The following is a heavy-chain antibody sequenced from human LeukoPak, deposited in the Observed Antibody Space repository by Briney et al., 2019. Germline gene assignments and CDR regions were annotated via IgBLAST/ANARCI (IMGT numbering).Heavy chain of an antibody. CDR2: ISYDGSNK. CDR3: ARKYYYDSSLGFDY. Sequence: GGSLRLSCAASGFTFSSYAMHWVRQAPGKGLEWVAVISYDGSNKYYADSVKGRFTISRDNSKNTLYPQMNSLRAEDTAVYYCARKYYYDSSLGFDYWGQGTLVTVSS. CDR1: GFTFSSYA. V-gene: IGHV3-30*04. J-gene: IGHJ4*02. D-gene: IGHD3-22*01.